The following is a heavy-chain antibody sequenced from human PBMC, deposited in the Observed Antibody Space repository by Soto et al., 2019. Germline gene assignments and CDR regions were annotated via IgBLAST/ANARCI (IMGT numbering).Heavy chain of an antibody. D-gene: IGHD6-19*01. J-gene: IGHJ4*02. CDR2: IWYDGSYK. CDR3: ARPRYSSGWSTDY. CDR1: GFTFSSYG. Sequence: GGSLRLSCAASGFTFSSYGMHWVRQAPGKGLEWVAVIWYDGSYKYYADSVKGRFTISRDNSKDTLYLQMNSLRVEDTAVYYCARPRYSSGWSTDYWGQGPLVPVPS. V-gene: IGHV3-33*01.